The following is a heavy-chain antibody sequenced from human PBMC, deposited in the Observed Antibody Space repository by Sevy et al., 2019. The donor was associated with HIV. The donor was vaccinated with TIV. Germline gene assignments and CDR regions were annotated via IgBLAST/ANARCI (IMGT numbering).Heavy chain of an antibody. D-gene: IGHD3-22*01. CDR1: GFTFSSYA. CDR3: ARDSAYYYDSSGYSHDAFDI. CDR2: ISYDGSNK. J-gene: IGHJ3*02. Sequence: GGSLRLSCAASGFTFSSYAMHWVRQAPGKGLEWVAVISYDGSNKYYADSVKGRFTISRDNSKNTLYLQMNSLRAEDTAVYYCARDSAYYYDSSGYSHDAFDIWGQGTMVTVSS. V-gene: IGHV3-30-3*01.